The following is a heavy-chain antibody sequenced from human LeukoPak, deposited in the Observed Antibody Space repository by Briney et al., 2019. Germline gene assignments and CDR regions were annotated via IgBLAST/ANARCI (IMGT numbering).Heavy chain of an antibody. D-gene: IGHD4-17*01. J-gene: IGHJ5*02. CDR2: IYHSGST. Sequence: SETLSLTCTVSGGSITSSNYYWGWIRQPPGKGLEWIGSIYHSGSTYYNPSLKSRVTISVDTSKNQFSLKLSSVTAADTAVYYCARDVTTVTSTAYNWFDPWGQGTLVTVSS. CDR1: GGSITSSNYY. CDR3: ARDVTTVTSTAYNWFDP. V-gene: IGHV4-39*07.